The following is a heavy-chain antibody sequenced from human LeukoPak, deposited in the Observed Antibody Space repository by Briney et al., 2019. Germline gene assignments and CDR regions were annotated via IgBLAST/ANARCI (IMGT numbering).Heavy chain of an antibody. CDR2: IIPIFGTA. CDR1: GGTFSSYA. J-gene: IGHJ3*02. V-gene: IGHV1-69*13. Sequence: ASVKVSCKASGGTFSSYAISWVRQAPGQGLEWMGGIIPIFGTANYAQKFQGRVTITADESTNTAYMELSSLRSEDTAVYYCARSPLIVVVPAAIGHAFDIWGQGTMVTVSS. D-gene: IGHD2-2*01. CDR3: ARSPLIVVVPAAIGHAFDI.